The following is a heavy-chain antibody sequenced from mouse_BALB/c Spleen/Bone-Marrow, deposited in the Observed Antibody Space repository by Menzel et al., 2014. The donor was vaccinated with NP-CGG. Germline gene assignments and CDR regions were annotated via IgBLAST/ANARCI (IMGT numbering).Heavy chain of an antibody. J-gene: IGHJ1*01. CDR2: ISYSGST. CDR3: AGTWYFDV. Sequence: EVKVEESGPGLVKPSQSLSLTCTVTGYSITSDYAWDWIRQFPGSKLEWMGYISYSGSTSYNPSLKSRISITRDTSKNQFFLQLNSVTTEDTATYYCAGTWYFDVWGAGTTVTVSS. V-gene: IGHV3-2*02. D-gene: IGHD4-1*01. CDR1: GYSITSDYA.